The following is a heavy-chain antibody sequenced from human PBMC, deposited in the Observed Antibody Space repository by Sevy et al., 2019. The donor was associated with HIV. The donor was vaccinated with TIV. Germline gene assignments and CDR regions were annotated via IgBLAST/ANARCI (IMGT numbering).Heavy chain of an antibody. CDR1: GFTFSSYG. CDR3: AIFDTYYDYIWGSYRYRDY. CDR2: IRYDGSNK. V-gene: IGHV3-30*02. J-gene: IGHJ4*02. D-gene: IGHD3-16*02. Sequence: GGSLRLSCAASGFTFSSYGMHWVRQAPGKGLEWVAFIRYDGSNKYYADSVKGRFTISRDNSKNKLYLQMNSLRAEDTAVYYCAIFDTYYDYIWGSYRYRDYWGQGTLVTVSS.